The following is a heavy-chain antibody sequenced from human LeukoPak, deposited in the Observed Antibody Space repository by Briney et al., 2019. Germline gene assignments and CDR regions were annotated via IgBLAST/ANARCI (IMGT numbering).Heavy chain of an antibody. V-gene: IGHV4-61*01. CDR1: GGSVSSGNYY. J-gene: IGHJ3*02. Sequence: SETLSLTCTVSGGSVSSGNYYWSWIRQPPGKGPEWIGYIYFTGSTNYNPSLKSRVSISSDTSKSQFSLKLSSLTAADTAVYYCATVADLTGYAFHIWGQGTMVTVSS. CDR2: IYFTGST. D-gene: IGHD7-27*01. CDR3: ATVADLTGYAFHI.